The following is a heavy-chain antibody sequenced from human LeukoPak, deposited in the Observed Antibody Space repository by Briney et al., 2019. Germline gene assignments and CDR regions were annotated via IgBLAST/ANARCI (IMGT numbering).Heavy chain of an antibody. CDR1: GFTFSSNA. D-gene: IGHD3/OR15-3a*01. J-gene: IGHJ3*02. Sequence: GGYLRLSCAASGFTFSSNAMHWVRQAQGKGLEWVAIISYDGSNKYYADSVKGRFTISRDNSKNTLYLQMNSLRAEDTAVYYCARGRGQTDAFDIWGQGTMVTVSS. CDR3: ARGRGQTDAFDI. CDR2: ISYDGSNK. V-gene: IGHV3-30*04.